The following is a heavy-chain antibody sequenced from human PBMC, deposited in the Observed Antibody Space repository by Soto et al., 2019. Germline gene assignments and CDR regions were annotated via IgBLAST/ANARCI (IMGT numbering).Heavy chain of an antibody. J-gene: IGHJ4*02. V-gene: IGHV2-5*02. Sequence: QITLEESGPARVKPTQTLTLTCTFSGFSLSTSGVGVGWIRQPPGKALECLALIYWDDDKRYNPSLTTRLTIPKDTSKIQVGLTVTNVDPVDTATYYCAHRAGHQGNWNGGYFDYWGQGTLVTVSS. CDR3: AHRAGHQGNWNGGYFDY. CDR2: IYWDDDK. D-gene: IGHD1-1*01. CDR1: GFSLSTSGVG.